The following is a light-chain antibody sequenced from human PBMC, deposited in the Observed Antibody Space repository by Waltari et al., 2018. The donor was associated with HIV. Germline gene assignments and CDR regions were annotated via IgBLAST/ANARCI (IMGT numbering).Light chain of an antibody. CDR2: DVS. V-gene: IGLV2-11*01. J-gene: IGLJ2*01. CDR3: CSYAGSYTFVV. CDR1: SSDVGGYNY. Sequence: QSALTQPRSVSGSPGQSVTISCTGTSSDVGGYNYVSWYQQHPGKAPKLMIYDVSSRPSGVPDRFSGSKSGNTASLTISGLQAEDEADYYFCSYAGSYTFVVFGGGTKLTVL.